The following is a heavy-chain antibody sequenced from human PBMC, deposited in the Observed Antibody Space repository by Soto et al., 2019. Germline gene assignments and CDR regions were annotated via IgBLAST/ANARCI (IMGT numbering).Heavy chain of an antibody. J-gene: IGHJ4*02. CDR2: IIPILGIA. D-gene: IGHD3-10*01. CDR3: ATVLAYYYGSGMSNYYFDY. V-gene: IGHV1-69*02. CDR1: GGTFSSYT. Sequence: QVQLVQSGAEVKKPGSSVKVSCKASGGTFSSYTISWVRQAPGQGLEWMGRIIPILGIANYAQKFQGRVTITADKSTSTAYMELSSLRSEDTAVYYCATVLAYYYGSGMSNYYFDYWGQGTLVTVSS.